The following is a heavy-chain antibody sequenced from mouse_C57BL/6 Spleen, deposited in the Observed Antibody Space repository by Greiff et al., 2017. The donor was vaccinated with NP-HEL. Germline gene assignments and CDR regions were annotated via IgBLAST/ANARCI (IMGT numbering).Heavy chain of an antibody. CDR1: GYTFTDYY. Sequence: VQLQQSGPVLVKPGASVKMSCKASGYTFTDYYMNWVKQSHGKSLEWIGVINPYNGGTSYNQKFKGKATLTDDKSSSTAYMELNSLTSEDSAVYYCARGEDPTGEAYWGQGTLVTVST. CDR2: INPYNGGT. CDR3: ARGEDPTGEAY. D-gene: IGHD4-1*01. V-gene: IGHV1-19*01. J-gene: IGHJ3*01.